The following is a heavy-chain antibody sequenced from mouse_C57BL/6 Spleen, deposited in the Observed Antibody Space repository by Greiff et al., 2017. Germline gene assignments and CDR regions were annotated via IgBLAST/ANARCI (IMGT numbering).Heavy chain of an antibody. CDR3: ARGVYYSNSYAMDY. Sequence: EVQLQQSGPELVKPGASVKISCKASGYTFTDYYMNWVKQSHGKSLEWIGDINPNNGGTSYNQKFKGKATLTVDKSSSTAYMELRSLTSEDSAVYYCARGVYYSNSYAMDYWGQGTSVTVSS. J-gene: IGHJ4*01. D-gene: IGHD2-5*01. V-gene: IGHV1-26*01. CDR2: INPNNGGT. CDR1: GYTFTDYY.